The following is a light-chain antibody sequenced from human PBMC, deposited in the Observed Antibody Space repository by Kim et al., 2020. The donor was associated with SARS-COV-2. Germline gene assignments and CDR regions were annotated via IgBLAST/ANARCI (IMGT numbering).Light chain of an antibody. J-gene: IGKJ4*01. V-gene: IGKV3-20*01. CDR2: GAS. Sequence: SPGERAPLSFRASQSVSSNYLAWYQQQPGQPPRLLIYGASSRAAGIPDRFSGSGSGTDFTLTISRLEPEDFAVYYCQQYGTSPLTFGGGTKVDIK. CDR1: QSVSSNY. CDR3: QQYGTSPLT.